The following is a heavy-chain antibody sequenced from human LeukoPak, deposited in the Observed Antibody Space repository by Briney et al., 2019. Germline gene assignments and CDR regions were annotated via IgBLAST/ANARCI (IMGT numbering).Heavy chain of an antibody. Sequence: GGSLRLSCAASGFTFSSYAMSWVRQAPGKGLEWVSAISGSGSSTYYADSVKGRFTISRDNSKNTLYLQMNNLRAEDTAVYYCAKDRITMIVVALGAFDMWGQGTMVTVSS. CDR3: AKDRITMIVVALGAFDM. CDR2: ISGSGSST. CDR1: GFTFSSYA. J-gene: IGHJ3*02. V-gene: IGHV3-23*01. D-gene: IGHD3-22*01.